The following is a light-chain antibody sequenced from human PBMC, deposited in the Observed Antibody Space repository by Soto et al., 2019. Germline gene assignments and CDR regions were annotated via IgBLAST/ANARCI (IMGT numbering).Light chain of an antibody. CDR2: RAS. Sequence: EIVLTHSPCTLSSSIGDGATXSCRASQSVSSNLAWYQQKPGQAPRLLIYRASTRATGIPARFSGSGSGTEFTLTISSLQSEDFAVYYCQQYNKWPVAFGQGTKMDIK. V-gene: IGKV3-15*01. CDR3: QQYNKWPVA. J-gene: IGKJ1*01. CDR1: QSVSSN.